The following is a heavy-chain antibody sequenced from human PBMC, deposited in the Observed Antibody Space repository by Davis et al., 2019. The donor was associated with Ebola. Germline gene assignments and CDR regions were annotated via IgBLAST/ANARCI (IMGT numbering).Heavy chain of an antibody. Sequence: PSETLSLTCTVSGGSVSSSRDYWGWIRQPPGKGLEWIGSIYYTGNTYYNPSPRSRITISVDTSKNQFSLQLSSVTATDTAVYYCARGGRFLEWFSDYWGQGTLVTVSS. D-gene: IGHD3-3*01. CDR1: GGSVSSSRDY. V-gene: IGHV4-39*01. CDR2: IYYTGNT. J-gene: IGHJ4*02. CDR3: ARGGRFLEWFSDY.